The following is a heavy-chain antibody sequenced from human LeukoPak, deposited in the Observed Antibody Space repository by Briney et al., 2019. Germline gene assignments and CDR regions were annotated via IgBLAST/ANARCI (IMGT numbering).Heavy chain of an antibody. J-gene: IGHJ4*02. D-gene: IGHD2-15*01. CDR3: AREASCDLCSGGSCCIFDD. CDR2: IYTSGST. Sequence: SETLSLTCTVSGGSISSYYWSWIRQPAGKGLEWIGRIYTSGSTNYNPSLKSRVTMSVDTSKNQFSLKLSSVTAADTAVYYCAREASCDLCSGGSCCIFDDWGQGTLVTVSS. CDR1: GGSISSYY. V-gene: IGHV4-4*07.